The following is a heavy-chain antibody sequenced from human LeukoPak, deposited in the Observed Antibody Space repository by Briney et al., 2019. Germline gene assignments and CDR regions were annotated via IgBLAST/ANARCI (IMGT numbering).Heavy chain of an antibody. CDR1: GFTFSSYG. Sequence: GGSLRLSCAASGFTFSSYGMSWVRQAPGKGLEWVSAISGSGGSTYYADSVKGRFTISRDNSKNTLYLQMNSLRAEDTAVYYCAKDMVRGVIMPYYFDYWGQGTLVTVSS. CDR2: ISGSGGST. CDR3: AKDMVRGVIMPYYFDY. V-gene: IGHV3-23*01. J-gene: IGHJ4*02. D-gene: IGHD3-10*01.